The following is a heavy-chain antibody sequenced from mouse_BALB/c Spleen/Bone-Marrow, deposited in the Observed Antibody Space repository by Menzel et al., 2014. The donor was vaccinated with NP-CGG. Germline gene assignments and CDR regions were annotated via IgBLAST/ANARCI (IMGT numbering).Heavy chain of an antibody. CDR2: ILPGSGST. D-gene: IGHD1-1*01. Sequence: VQLQESGAELMKSGASVKISCKATGYTFSSYWIEWVKQRPGHGLEWIGEILPGSGSTNYNEKFKGKATFTADTSSNTAYMQLSSLTSEDSAVYYCARVQLLRSRGLDYWGQGTTLTVSS. CDR1: GYTFSSYW. CDR3: ARVQLLRSRGLDY. V-gene: IGHV1-9*01. J-gene: IGHJ2*01.